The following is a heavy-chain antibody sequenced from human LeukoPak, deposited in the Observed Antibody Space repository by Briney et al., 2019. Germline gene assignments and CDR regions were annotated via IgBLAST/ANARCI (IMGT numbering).Heavy chain of an antibody. CDR2: ISFSGDSI. CDR1: GFTFSDSA. D-gene: IGHD5-24*01. Sequence: PGGSLRLSWAASGFTFSDSAMTWVRQAPGKGLEWVSLISFSGDSIYDADSVRGRFTISRGNSKDTLYLQMNSLRAEDTAIYYCARDIQLSTWGLGTMVTVSS. V-gene: IGHV3-23*01. CDR3: ARDIQLST. J-gene: IGHJ3*01.